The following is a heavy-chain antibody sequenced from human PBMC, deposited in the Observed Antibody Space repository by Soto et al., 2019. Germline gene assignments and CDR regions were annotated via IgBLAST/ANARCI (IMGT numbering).Heavy chain of an antibody. D-gene: IGHD2-2*03. CDR1: GFTFSDFA. J-gene: IGHJ4*02. CDR3: AKIEGMDAWAYSFDY. Sequence: EVQALESGGGLVQPGGSLRLSCAATGFTFSDFAMSWVRQAPGKGLEWVSRIYGGGNGPHYADSVKGRVTISRDNSKNTLDLQMNSLRAEDTAVYYCAKIEGMDAWAYSFDYWGQGTLVTVSS. CDR2: IYGGGNGP. V-gene: IGHV3-23*01.